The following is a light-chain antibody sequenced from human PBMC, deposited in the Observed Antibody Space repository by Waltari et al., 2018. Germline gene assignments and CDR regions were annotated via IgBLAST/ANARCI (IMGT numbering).Light chain of an antibody. CDR2: AAS. CDR1: QTVNTN. J-gene: IGKJ2*01. CDR3: QQYNYWPGT. Sequence: IAMTQSPATLSVSPGESATLSCRASQTVNTNLAWYLQKPGQAPRLLIYAASKRATGIPARCSGGGSGTEFTLTISGLQSEDSAVYYCQQYNYWPGTFGQGTTLDIK. V-gene: IGKV3-15*01.